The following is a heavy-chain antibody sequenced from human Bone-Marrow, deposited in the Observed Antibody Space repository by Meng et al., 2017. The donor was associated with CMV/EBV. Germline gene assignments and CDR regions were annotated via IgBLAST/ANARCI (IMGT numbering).Heavy chain of an antibody. CDR1: GGSISSYY. D-gene: IGHD1-20*01. J-gene: IGHJ4*02. Sequence: SETLSLTCYVSGGSISSYYWSWIRQPPGKGLEWIGFIYYSGNTNYNYSLQSRISISLDTSKNQFSLNLISVTAADTAVYYCASFRYNWNFDYWGQGTLVTVSS. V-gene: IGHV4-59*01. CDR2: IYYSGNT. CDR3: ASFRYNWNFDY.